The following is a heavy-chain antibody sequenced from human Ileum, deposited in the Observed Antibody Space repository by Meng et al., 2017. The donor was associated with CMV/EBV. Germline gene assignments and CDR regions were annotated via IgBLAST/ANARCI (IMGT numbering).Heavy chain of an antibody. D-gene: IGHD1-14*01. CDR1: GVSTSNYY. CDR2: IYHSGST. J-gene: IGHJ4*02. V-gene: IGHV4-59*01. CDR3: ANTLTNPYYFDH. Sequence: SETLSLTCTGSGVSTSNYYWSWIRQSPGKGLEWIGYIYHSGSTNYNPSLKGRVTISVDTSKGQVSLNLRAVTAADTAVYYCANTLTNPYYFDHWGRGTPVTVSS.